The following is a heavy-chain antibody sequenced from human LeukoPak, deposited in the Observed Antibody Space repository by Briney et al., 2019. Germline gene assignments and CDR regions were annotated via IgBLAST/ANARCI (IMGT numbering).Heavy chain of an antibody. J-gene: IGHJ4*02. CDR1: GFTFGDYA. CDR2: IRSKAYGGTT. D-gene: IGHD4-23*01. Sequence: QAGGSLRLSCTASGFTFGDYAMSWVRQAPGKGLEWVGFIRSKAYGGTTEYAASVKGGFTISRDDSKSIAYLQMNSLKTEDTAVYYCTRVNAGKQYYFDYWGQGTLVTVSS. V-gene: IGHV3-49*04. CDR3: TRVNAGKQYYFDY.